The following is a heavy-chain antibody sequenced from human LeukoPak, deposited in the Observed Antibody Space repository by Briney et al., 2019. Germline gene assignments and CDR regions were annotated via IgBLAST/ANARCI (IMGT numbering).Heavy chain of an antibody. CDR1: GGSISSGSYY. V-gene: IGHV4-61*02. CDR3: ARETLPAAKEPLGFN. Sequence: PSQTLSLTCTVSGGSISSGSYYWSWIRQPAGKGLEWIGRIYTSGSTNYNPSLKSRVTISVDTSKNQFSLRLSSVTAADTAVYYCARETLPAAKEPLGFNWGQGTLVTVSS. CDR2: IYTSGST. D-gene: IGHD2-2*01. J-gene: IGHJ4*02.